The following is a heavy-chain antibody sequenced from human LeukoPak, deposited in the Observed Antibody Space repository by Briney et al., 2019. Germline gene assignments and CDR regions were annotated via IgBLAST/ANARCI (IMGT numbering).Heavy chain of an antibody. Sequence: SGTLSLTCTVSGGSISSSSYYWGWIRQPPGKGLEWIGSIYYSGSTYYNPSLKSRVTISVDTSKNQFSLKLSSVTAADTAVYYCARHRGAAAGKIDPWGQGTLVTVSS. J-gene: IGHJ5*02. CDR3: ARHRGAAAGKIDP. CDR1: GGSISSSSYY. V-gene: IGHV4-39*01. CDR2: IYYSGST. D-gene: IGHD6-13*01.